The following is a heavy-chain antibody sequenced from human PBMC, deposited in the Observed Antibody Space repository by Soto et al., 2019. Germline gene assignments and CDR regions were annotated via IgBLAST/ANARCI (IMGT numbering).Heavy chain of an antibody. D-gene: IGHD6-19*01. J-gene: IGHJ3*02. Sequence: QVTLKESGPVLVKPTETLTLTCTVSGFSFSNARMGVSWIRQPPGKALEWLAHIFANDEKSYRTSLKSRLTISKDTSKSQVVLIMTNMDPVDTATYYCARIRYGSGWTYDAFDIWGQGTMVTVSS. CDR2: IFANDEK. CDR1: GFSFSNARMG. V-gene: IGHV2-26*01. CDR3: ARIRYGSGWTYDAFDI.